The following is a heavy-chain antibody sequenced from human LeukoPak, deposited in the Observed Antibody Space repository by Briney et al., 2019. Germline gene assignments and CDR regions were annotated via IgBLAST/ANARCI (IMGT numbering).Heavy chain of an antibody. CDR2: ILYDGRNK. CDR1: GFTFSSYA. V-gene: IGHV3-30*04. Sequence: GGSLRLSCAASGFTFSSYAMHWVRQAACKGLDWVAVILYDGRNKYYVDSVKGRFTISRDNSKNTQYLQMNSQRAKYADVYYCPRDLGYYYDSSGYYPPWYWGQGTLVTVSS. J-gene: IGHJ4*02. CDR3: PRDLGYYYDSSGYYPPWY. D-gene: IGHD3-22*01.